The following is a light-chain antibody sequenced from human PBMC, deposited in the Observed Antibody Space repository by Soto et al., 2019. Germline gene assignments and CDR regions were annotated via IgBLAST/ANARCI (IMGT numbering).Light chain of an antibody. CDR1: QSVSGRY. Sequence: EILLTQSPGTLSLSPGERATLSCRASQSVSGRYLAWYQQKPGQAPRPLIYGASSRASGIPDRFSGSGSGTDFTLTISRLEPEDFAVYYCQQYGSTPWTFGQGTKVDIK. V-gene: IGKV3-20*01. CDR2: GAS. J-gene: IGKJ1*01. CDR3: QQYGSTPWT.